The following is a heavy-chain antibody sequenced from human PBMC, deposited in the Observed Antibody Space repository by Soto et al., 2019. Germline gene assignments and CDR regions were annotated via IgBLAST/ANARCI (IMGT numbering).Heavy chain of an antibody. V-gene: IGHV3-33*01. CDR2: IWYDGSNK. J-gene: IGHJ5*02. CDR1: GFTFSSYG. Sequence: QVQLVESGGGVVQPGRSLRLSCAASGFTFSSYGMHWVRQAPGKGLEWVAVIWYDGSNKYYADSVKGRFTISRDNSKNTLYLQMNSLRAEDTAVHYCAREASDFSSNWFDPWGQGTLVTVSS. CDR3: AREASDFSSNWFDP. D-gene: IGHD3-3*01.